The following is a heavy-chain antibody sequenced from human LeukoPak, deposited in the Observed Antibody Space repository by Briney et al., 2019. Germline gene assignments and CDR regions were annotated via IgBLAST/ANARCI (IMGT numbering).Heavy chain of an antibody. CDR1: GFTFISYV. CDR3: AKDPGITTFGVVTYFDY. V-gene: IGHV3-23*01. Sequence: GGSLRLSCVGSGFTFISYVMNGVRQARARGREGVSAISCSGGSTYYADTVKGRFTISRDNSKNTLYLQINSLRAEDTAVYYCAKDPGITTFGVVTYFDYWGQGTLVAVSS. J-gene: IGHJ4*02. D-gene: IGHD3-3*01. CDR2: ISCSGGST.